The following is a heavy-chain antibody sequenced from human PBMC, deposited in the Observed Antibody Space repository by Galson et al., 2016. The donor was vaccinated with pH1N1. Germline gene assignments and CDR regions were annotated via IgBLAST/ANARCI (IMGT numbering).Heavy chain of an antibody. CDR3: ARVLRTDWAYFQY. D-gene: IGHD3-9*01. V-gene: IGHV1-18*01. CDR1: GYMFASYG. CDR2: ISGHNGNA. Sequence: CKASGYMFASYGISWVRQAPGQGLAWMGWISGHNGNANYAQRLQDRLTMPTDTSTNTAYMELRSLRSDDTAVYYCARVLRTDWAYFQYWGQGTLVTVSS. J-gene: IGHJ1*01.